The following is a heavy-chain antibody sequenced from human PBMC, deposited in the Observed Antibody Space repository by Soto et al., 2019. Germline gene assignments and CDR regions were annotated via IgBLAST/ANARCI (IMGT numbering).Heavy chain of an antibody. Sequence: QIQLVQSGTEVREPGASVKVSCQASGYTFTSYGIIWVRQAPGQGLELMGWISGYNNNKNYAQKYQARVTMNTDTSTRTAYMELRSLRSDDTAVYYCARVGAIAAAEGDYWGQGTLVTVSS. D-gene: IGHD6-13*01. V-gene: IGHV1-18*01. CDR1: GYTFTSYG. CDR2: ISGYNNNK. J-gene: IGHJ4*02. CDR3: ARVGAIAAAEGDY.